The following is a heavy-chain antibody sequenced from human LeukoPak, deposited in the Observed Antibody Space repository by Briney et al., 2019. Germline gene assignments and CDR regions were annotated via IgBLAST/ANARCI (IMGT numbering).Heavy chain of an antibody. CDR1: GNTFTTYD. CDR3: ARAASLDY. J-gene: IGHJ4*02. V-gene: IGHV7-4-1*02. D-gene: IGHD2-2*01. Sequence: ASVKVSCKASGNTFTTYDFNWVRQAPGQGLEWMGWINTNTGKPTYAQGFTGRFVFSLDSSVSTAYLQINSLNAEGTAVYYCARAASLDYWGQGTLVTVSS. CDR2: INTNTGKP.